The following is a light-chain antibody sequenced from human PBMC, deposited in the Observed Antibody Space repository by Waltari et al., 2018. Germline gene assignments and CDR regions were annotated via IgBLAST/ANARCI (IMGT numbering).Light chain of an antibody. J-gene: IGKJ3*01. Sequence: DIQMTQSPSTLSASVGDRVTITCRASQSISTWLAWYQQKPGKAPNLLIYKASSLESGVPSRFSGSGSGTEFTLTISSLQPDDFATFYYQQYNTYVTFGPGTKVDIK. V-gene: IGKV1-5*03. CDR2: KAS. CDR1: QSISTW. CDR3: QQYNTYVT.